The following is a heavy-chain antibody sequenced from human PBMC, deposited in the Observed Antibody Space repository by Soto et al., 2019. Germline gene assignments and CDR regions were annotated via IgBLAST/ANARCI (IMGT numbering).Heavy chain of an antibody. Sequence: QVQLQESGPGLVKPSQTLSLTCTVSGGSISSGGYYWSWIRQHPGKGLEWIGYIYYSGSTYYNPSRKRPVTXPXAXSXXQFSLKLSSVPAADTAVYYCARDLQYSRLFYGMDVWGQGTTVTVSS. CDR2: IYYSGST. J-gene: IGHJ6*02. V-gene: IGHV4-31*01. CDR1: GGSISSGGYY. D-gene: IGHD6-13*01. CDR3: ARDLQYSRLFYGMDV.